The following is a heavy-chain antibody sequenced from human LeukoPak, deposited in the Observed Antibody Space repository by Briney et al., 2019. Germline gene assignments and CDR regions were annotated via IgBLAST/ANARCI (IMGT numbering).Heavy chain of an antibody. CDR2: IYYSGST. J-gene: IGHJ5*02. D-gene: IGHD1-1*01. Sequence: PSETLSLTCTVSGGSINSSSYYWGWIRQSPGKGLEWIGSIYYSGSTYYSPSLKSRVTISVDTSKNQFSLKLSSVTAADTAVYYCARHSSLRSPTAPWGQGTLVTVSS. CDR1: GGSINSSSYY. V-gene: IGHV4-39*01. CDR3: ARHSSLRSPTAP.